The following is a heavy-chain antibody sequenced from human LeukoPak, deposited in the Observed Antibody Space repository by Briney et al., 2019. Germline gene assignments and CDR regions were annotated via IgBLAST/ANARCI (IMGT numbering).Heavy chain of an antibody. CDR1: GYTFTNYG. CDR2: IIPIFGTA. Sequence: GASVKVSCKASGYTFTNYGISWVRQAPGQGLEWMGGIIPIFGTANHAQKFQGRVTITADESTSTAYMELSSLRSEDTAVYYCARGVGELLHLVYWGQGTLVTVSS. V-gene: IGHV1-69*13. J-gene: IGHJ4*02. CDR3: ARGVGELLHLVY. D-gene: IGHD1-26*01.